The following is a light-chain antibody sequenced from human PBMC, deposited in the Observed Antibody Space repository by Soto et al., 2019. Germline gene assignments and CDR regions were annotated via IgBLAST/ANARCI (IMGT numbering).Light chain of an antibody. CDR1: QTVSSSY. J-gene: IGKJ3*01. V-gene: IGKV3-20*01. Sequence: EIVLTQSPGTLSLSPGERATLSCRASQTVSSSYLAWYQHKPGQAPRLLIYGASSRATGIPDRFSGSGSGTDFTLTISRLEPEDFEVYYCQQYGSSPFTFGPGTKVDIK. CDR2: GAS. CDR3: QQYGSSPFT.